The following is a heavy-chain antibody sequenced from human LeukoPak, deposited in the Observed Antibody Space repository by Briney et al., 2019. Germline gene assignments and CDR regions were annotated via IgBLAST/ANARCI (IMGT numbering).Heavy chain of an antibody. Sequence: QPGGSLRLSCAPSGFTFSSFAMSWVRQAPGKGLEWVSAISGSGDNTYYADSVKGRFTISRDNSKNTLHLQMSSLRAEDTAVYYCAKGSYYDSSGSFYFDYWGQGTLVTVSS. CDR1: GFTFSSFA. CDR2: ISGSGDNT. D-gene: IGHD3-22*01. J-gene: IGHJ4*02. V-gene: IGHV3-23*01. CDR3: AKGSYYDSSGSFYFDY.